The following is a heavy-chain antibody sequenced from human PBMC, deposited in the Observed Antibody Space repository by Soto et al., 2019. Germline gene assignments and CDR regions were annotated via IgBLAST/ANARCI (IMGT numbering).Heavy chain of an antibody. CDR1: GYTFTSYD. D-gene: IGHD3-3*01. CDR3: ARAKFGVVIIRDNWFDP. Sequence: QVQLVQSGAEVKKPGASVKVSCKASGYTFTSYDINWVRQATGQGLEWMGWMNPNSGNTGYAQKFQGRVTMTRNTSISTAYMELSSLRFEDTAVYYCARAKFGVVIIRDNWFDPWGQGTLVTVSS. CDR2: MNPNSGNT. J-gene: IGHJ5*02. V-gene: IGHV1-8*01.